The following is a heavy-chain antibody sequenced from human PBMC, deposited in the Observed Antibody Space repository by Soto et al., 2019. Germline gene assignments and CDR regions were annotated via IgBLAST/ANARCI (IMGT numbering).Heavy chain of an antibody. J-gene: IGHJ5*02. V-gene: IGHV3-48*01. Sequence: EVQLVESGGGLLRPGGSLSLSCEASGFTFSSYSRNWVRQAPGKGLGWVSYISSSSSTIYYADSVKGRFTISRDNAKNSLYLQMNSLRAEDTAVYYCARHPERIAQIGWFDPWGQGTLVTVSS. CDR3: ARHPERIAQIGWFDP. D-gene: IGHD6-13*01. CDR1: GFTFSSYS. CDR2: ISSSSSTI.